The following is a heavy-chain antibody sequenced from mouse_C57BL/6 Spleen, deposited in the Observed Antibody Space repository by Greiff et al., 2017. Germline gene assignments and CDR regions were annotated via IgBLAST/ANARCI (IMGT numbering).Heavy chain of an antibody. CDR3: AKSAYYSNWYFDV. D-gene: IGHD2-5*01. Sequence: VQLQQSGAELVRPGASVKLSCTASGFNIKDDYMHWVKQRPEQGLEWIGWIDPENGDTEYASKFQGKATITADTSSNTAYLQLSSLTSEDTAVYYCAKSAYYSNWYFDVWGTGTTVTVSS. J-gene: IGHJ1*03. V-gene: IGHV14-4*01. CDR1: GFNIKDDY. CDR2: IDPENGDT.